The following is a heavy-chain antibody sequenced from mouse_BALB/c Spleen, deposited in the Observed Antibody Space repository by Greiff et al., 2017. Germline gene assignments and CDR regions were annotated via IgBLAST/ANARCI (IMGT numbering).Heavy chain of an antibody. CDR2: ISNGGGST. J-gene: IGHJ3*01. D-gene: IGHD2-4*01. CDR1: GFTFSSYT. Sequence: EVKLQESGGGLVQPGGSLKLSCAASGFTFSSYTMSWVRQTPEKRLEWVAYISNGGGSTYYPDTVKGRFTISRDNAKKTLYLQMSSLKSEDTAMYYCARRGDYPWFAYWGQGTLVTVSA. CDR3: ARRGDYPWFAY. V-gene: IGHV5-12-2*01.